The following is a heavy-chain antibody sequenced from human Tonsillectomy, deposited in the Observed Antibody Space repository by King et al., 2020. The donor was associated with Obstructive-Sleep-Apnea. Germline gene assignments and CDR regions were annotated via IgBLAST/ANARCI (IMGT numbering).Heavy chain of an antibody. CDR1: GITFSSYS. V-gene: IGHV3-48*04. J-gene: IGHJ3*01. CDR3: ATGGPDAFDF. Sequence: VQLVESGGGLVQPGGSLRLSCAASGITFSSYSMNWFRQAPGKGLEWVSYISSSTSTIYYADSVKGRFTISRDNAKNSLYLQMNSLRAEDTAVYYCATGGPDAFDFWGRGTMVTVSS. D-gene: IGHD3-16*01. CDR2: ISSSTSTI.